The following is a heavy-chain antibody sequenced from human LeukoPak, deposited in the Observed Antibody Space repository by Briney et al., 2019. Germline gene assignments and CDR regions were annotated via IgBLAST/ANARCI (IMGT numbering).Heavy chain of an antibody. J-gene: IGHJ6*02. V-gene: IGHV1-69*04. CDR3: AWVPHYYDSSGYYFAYYYYGMDV. CDR2: IIPILGIA. Sequence: ASVKVSCKASGGTFSSYAISWVRQAPGQGLEWMGRIIPILGIANYAQKFQGRVTITADKSTSTAYMELSSLRSEDTAVYYCAWVPHYYDSSGYYFAYYYYGMDVWGQGTTVTVSS. D-gene: IGHD3-22*01. CDR1: GGTFSSYA.